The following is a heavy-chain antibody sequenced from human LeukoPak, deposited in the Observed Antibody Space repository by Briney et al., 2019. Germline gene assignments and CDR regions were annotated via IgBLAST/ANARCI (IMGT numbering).Heavy chain of an antibody. CDR2: IPYDGSNK. CDR1: GFTFSSYG. J-gene: IGHJ4*02. Sequence: PGRSLRLSCAASGFTFSSYGMHWVRQAPGKGLEWVAVIPYDGSNKYYADSVKGRFTISRDNSKNTLYLQMNSLRAEDTAVYYCAKHHDYWGQGTLVTVSS. CDR3: AKHHDY. V-gene: IGHV3-30*18.